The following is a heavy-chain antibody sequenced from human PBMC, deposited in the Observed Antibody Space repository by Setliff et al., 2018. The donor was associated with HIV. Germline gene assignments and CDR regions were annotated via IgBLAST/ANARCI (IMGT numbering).Heavy chain of an antibody. D-gene: IGHD2-2*01. CDR1: GFSFSSYG. CDR3: VKGGYCTSSGCSNLNWFDP. CDR2: VSFDGSNS. Sequence: GGSLRLSCAASGFSFSSYGMHWVRQAPGKGLEWVAFVSFDGSNSYYADSVRGRFTISRDNSKNTLSLQMNSLRPDDTALYYCVKGGYCTSSGCSNLNWFDPWGQGIQVTVSS. V-gene: IGHV3-30*02. J-gene: IGHJ5*02.